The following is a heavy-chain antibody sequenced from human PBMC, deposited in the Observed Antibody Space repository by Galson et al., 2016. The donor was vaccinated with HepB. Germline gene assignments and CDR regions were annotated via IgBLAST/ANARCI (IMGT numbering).Heavy chain of an antibody. CDR2: ISSSGSYT. Sequence: SLRLSCAASGFTFSDYYMSWIRQGPGKGLEWVSYISSSGSYTNYADSVKGRFTISRDNPKNSLYLQMNSLRVEDTAVYYCARDYSGQLWLLGGVDYWGQGTLVTVSS. J-gene: IGHJ4*02. D-gene: IGHD5-18*01. CDR1: GFTFSDYY. CDR3: ARDYSGQLWLLGGVDY. V-gene: IGHV3-11*06.